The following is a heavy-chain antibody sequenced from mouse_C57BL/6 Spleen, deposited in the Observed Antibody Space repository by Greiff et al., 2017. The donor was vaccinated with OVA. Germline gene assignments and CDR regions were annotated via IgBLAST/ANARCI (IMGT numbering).Heavy chain of an antibody. Sequence: EVMLVESGGGLVKPGGSLKLSCAASGFTFSSYAMSWVRQTPEKRLEWVATISDGGSYTYYPDNVKGRFTISRDNAKNNLYLQMSHLKSEDTAMYYCARGSSSYWYFDVWGTGTTVTVSS. CDR3: ARGSSSYWYFDV. D-gene: IGHD1-1*01. CDR1: GFTFSSYA. J-gene: IGHJ1*03. CDR2: ISDGGSYT. V-gene: IGHV5-4*03.